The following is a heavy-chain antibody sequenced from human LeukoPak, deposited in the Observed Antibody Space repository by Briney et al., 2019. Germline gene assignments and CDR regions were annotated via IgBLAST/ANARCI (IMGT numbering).Heavy chain of an antibody. CDR2: IWYDGSNK. D-gene: IGHD3-9*01. J-gene: IGHJ4*02. CDR1: GFTFSSYG. CDR3: ARSRLRYFDWLPTSFDY. V-gene: IGHV3-33*01. Sequence: GRSLRLSCAASGFTFSSYGMHWVRQAPGKGPEWVAVIWYDGSNKYYADSVKGRFTISRDNAKNSLYLQMNSLRAEDTAVYYCARSRLRYFDWLPTSFDYWGQGTLVTVSS.